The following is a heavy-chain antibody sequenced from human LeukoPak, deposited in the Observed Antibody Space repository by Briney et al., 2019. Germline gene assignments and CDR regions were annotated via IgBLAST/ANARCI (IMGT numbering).Heavy chain of an antibody. J-gene: IGHJ4*02. CDR2: ISYDGSNK. V-gene: IGHV3-30*03. CDR3: ASGSDYDILTGPDY. CDR1: GFTFSSYG. Sequence: GRSLRLSCAASGFTFSSYGMHWVRQAPGKGLEWVAVISYDGSNKYYADSVKGRFTISRDNSKNTLYLQMNSLRVEDTAVYYCASGSDYDILTGPDYWGQGTLVTVSS. D-gene: IGHD3-9*01.